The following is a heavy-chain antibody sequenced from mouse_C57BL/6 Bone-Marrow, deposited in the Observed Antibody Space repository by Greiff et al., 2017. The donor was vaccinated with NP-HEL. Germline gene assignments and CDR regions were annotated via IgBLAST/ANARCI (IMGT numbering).Heavy chain of an antibody. V-gene: IGHV1-82*01. CDR3: ARAAWFAY. CDR2: IYPGAGDT. J-gene: IGHJ3*01. Sequence: QVQLQQSGPELVKPGASVKISCKASGYAFSSSWMNWVKQRPGKGLEWIGRIYPGAGDTNYTGTFKGKATLTADKSSSTAYMQLSSLTSEDSAVYFCARAAWFAYWGQGTLVTVSA. CDR1: GYAFSSSW.